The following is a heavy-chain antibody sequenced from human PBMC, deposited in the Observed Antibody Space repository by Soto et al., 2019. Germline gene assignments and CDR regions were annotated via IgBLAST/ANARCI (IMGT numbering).Heavy chain of an antibody. V-gene: IGHV3-15*07. CDR1: GLTFSNAW. CDR2: IKSKTDGGTT. CDR3: TTRSSSGWYHWYFDL. D-gene: IGHD6-19*01. Sequence: EVQLVESGGGLVKPGGSLRLSCAASGLTFSNAWMNWVRQAPGKGLEWVGRIKSKTDGGTTDHAAPVKGRFTISRDDSKNTLYLQMNSLKSEDTAVYYCTTRSSSGWYHWYFDLWGRGTLVTVSS. J-gene: IGHJ2*01.